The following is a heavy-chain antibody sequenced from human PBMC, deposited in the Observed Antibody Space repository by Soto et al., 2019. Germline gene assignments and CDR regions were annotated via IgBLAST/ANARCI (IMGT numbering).Heavy chain of an antibody. Sequence: PSQTLSLTCTVSGGSLSSGGYFWTWVRQPPGKELEWTRHTSYSGSANQNPSLKGRVTMSVDTSNNRFSLRLTSVTASDTAVYYCARSGSAYSHYYFDFWGQGALVTVSS. J-gene: IGHJ4*02. CDR2: TSYSGSA. D-gene: IGHD3-22*01. CDR3: ARSGSAYSHYYFDF. V-gene: IGHV4-61*08. CDR1: GGSLSSGGYF.